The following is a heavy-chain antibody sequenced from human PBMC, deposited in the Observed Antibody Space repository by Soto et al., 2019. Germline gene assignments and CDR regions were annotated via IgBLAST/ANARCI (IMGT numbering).Heavy chain of an antibody. CDR2: INPSGGST. D-gene: IGHD5-18*01. J-gene: IGHJ3*02. CDR3: ARDKSRYSYDWYDALDI. CDR1: GYTFTSYY. Sequence: QVQLVQSGAEVKKPGASVKVSCKASGYTFTSYYMHWVRQAPGQGLEWMGIINPSGGSTTYAQKLQGRVTMTRDTSTSTVYMELSSLRSEDTAVYYCARDKSRYSYDWYDALDIWGQGTMVTVS. V-gene: IGHV1-46*01.